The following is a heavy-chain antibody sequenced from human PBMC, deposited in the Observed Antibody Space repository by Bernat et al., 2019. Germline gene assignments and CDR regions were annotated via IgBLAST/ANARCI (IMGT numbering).Heavy chain of an antibody. D-gene: IGHD6-6*01. J-gene: IGHJ6*03. CDR3: ARVRYSNSYYYHYMDV. CDR1: GDSVSSNSGA. CDR2: TYYGSKWYN. Sequence: QVQLQQSGPGLVNPSQTLSLTCAISGDSVSSNSGAWNWIRQSPSRGLEWLGRTYYGSKWYNVYAPSVKSRITINPDTSKNQFSLQLDSLTPEDTAVYYCARVRYSNSYYYHYMDVWGKGTTVTVSS. V-gene: IGHV6-1*01.